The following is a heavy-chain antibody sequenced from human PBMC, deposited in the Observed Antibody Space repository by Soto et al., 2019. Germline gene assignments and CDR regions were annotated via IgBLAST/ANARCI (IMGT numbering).Heavy chain of an antibody. V-gene: IGHV4-34*01. CDR2: INHSGST. D-gene: IGHD5-18*01. J-gene: IGHJ6*02. CDR3: ARVRIQLWLGLWDV. Sequence: PGGSLRLSCAASGFTFSSYEMNWVRQPPGKGLEWIGEINHSGSTNYNPSLKSRVTISVDTSKNQFSLKLSSVTAADTAVYYCARVRIQLWLGLWDVWGQGTTVTVSS. CDR1: GFTFSSYE.